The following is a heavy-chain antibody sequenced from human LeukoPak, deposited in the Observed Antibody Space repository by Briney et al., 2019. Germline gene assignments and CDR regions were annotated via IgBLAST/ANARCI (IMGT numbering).Heavy chain of an antibody. CDR3: ARSSHHPNLKLVGSYMDV. V-gene: IGHV1-18*01. CDR2: ISAYNGNT. Sequence: ASVKVSCKASGYTFTSYGISWVRQAPGQGLEWMGWISAYNGNTNYAQKLQGRVTMTTDTSTSTAYMELRSLRSDDTAVYYCARSSHHPNLKLVGSYMDVWGKGTTVTVSS. CDR1: GYTFTSYG. D-gene: IGHD1-26*01. J-gene: IGHJ6*03.